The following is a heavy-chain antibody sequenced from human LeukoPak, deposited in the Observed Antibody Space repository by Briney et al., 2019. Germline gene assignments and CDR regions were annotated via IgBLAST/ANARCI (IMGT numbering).Heavy chain of an antibody. CDR1: GGSISSYY. Sequence: PSETLSLTCTVSGGSISSYYWSWIRQPPGKGLEWIGYIYYSGSTNYNPSLKSRVTISVDTSKNQFSLKLSSVTAADTAVYYCARDHGQWFDPWGRGTLVTVSS. CDR2: IYYSGST. CDR3: ARDHGQWFDP. J-gene: IGHJ5*02. V-gene: IGHV4-59*01.